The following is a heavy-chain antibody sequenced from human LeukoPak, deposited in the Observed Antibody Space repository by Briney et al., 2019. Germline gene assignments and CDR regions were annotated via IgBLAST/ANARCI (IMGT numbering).Heavy chain of an antibody. CDR3: ASRPPSETYFAVFDY. CDR2: ITGSGDST. Sequence: GGSLRLSCAASGVTFSSHAMSWVRQAPGKGLEWVSGITGSGDSTYYAESVKGRFTISRDNSKNMAYLQMNSLRADDTAVYYCASRPPSETYFAVFDYWGQGTLVTVSS. J-gene: IGHJ4*02. D-gene: IGHD2/OR15-2a*01. V-gene: IGHV3-23*01. CDR1: GVTFSSHA.